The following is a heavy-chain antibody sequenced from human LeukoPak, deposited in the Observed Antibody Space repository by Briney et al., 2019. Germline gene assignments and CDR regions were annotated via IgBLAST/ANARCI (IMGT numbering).Heavy chain of an antibody. D-gene: IGHD6-13*01. CDR1: GFTFSTYA. V-gene: IGHV3-23*01. Sequence: GGSLRLSCAASGFTFSTYAMSWVRQAPGKGLEWVSGISGSGDSTYYSDSVKGRFTISRDNPWNTLYLRMNSLRPEDTAVYYCARGGVQRLTTAHGYWGQGTLVTVSS. CDR2: ISGSGDST. J-gene: IGHJ1*01. CDR3: ARGGVQRLTTAHGY.